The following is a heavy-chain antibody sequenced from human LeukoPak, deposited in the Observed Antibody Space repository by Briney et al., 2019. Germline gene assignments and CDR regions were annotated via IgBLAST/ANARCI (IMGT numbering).Heavy chain of an antibody. CDR1: GGSISNSSYY. Sequence: SETLSLTCTVSGGSISNSSYYWGWIRQPPRKGLEWIGSIYYSGGTYYNPSLKSRVTISVDTSKNQFSLKLSSVTAADTAVYYCARTKTYYYDSSGYYYFDYWGQGTLVTLSS. CDR3: ARTKTYYYDSSGYYYFDY. D-gene: IGHD3-22*01. J-gene: IGHJ4*02. CDR2: IYYSGGT. V-gene: IGHV4-39*01.